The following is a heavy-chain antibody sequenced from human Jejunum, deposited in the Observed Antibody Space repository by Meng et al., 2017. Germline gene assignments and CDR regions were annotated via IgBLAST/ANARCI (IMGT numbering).Heavy chain of an antibody. CDR2: IYWDDDK. CDR1: GFSLSTSGVG. CDR3: AHRLGPSGHSWDVGYFDF. D-gene: IGHD6-13*01. J-gene: IGHJ4*02. V-gene: IGHV2-5*02. Sequence: QIPWKESGPTRVNPTQTLALTCTFSGFSLSTSGVGVGWIRQPPGEALDYLALIYWDDDKRYNPSLKSRLTIAKDTSKNQVVLTMTNVDPVDTATYFCAHRLGPSGHSWDVGYFDFWGQGALVTASS.